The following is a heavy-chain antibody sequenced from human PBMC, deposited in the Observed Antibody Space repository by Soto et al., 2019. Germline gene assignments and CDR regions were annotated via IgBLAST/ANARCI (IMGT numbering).Heavy chain of an antibody. CDR3: AKDGRGSGSHYNSFGY. CDR2: IYSTGTT. J-gene: IGHJ4*02. Sequence: VQLVESGGGLIQPGGSLKLSCAASGFTVGNNYMSWVRQAPGKGLEWVSLIYSTGTTKYADSVKGRFTVSRDNAKNPLYLQMNSLRAEDTAVYYCAKDGRGSGSHYNSFGYWGQGTLVTVSS. V-gene: IGHV3-53*01. D-gene: IGHD3-10*01. CDR1: GFTVGNNY.